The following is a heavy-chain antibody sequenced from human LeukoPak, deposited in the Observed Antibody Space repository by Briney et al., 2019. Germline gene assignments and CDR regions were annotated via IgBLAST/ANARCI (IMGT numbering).Heavy chain of an antibody. CDR3: ARELAVAGTYQFDY. Sequence: GASVKVSCKASGYTFTSYAMHWVRQAPGQRLEWVGWINAGNGNTKYSQEFQGRVTITRDTSASTAYMELSSLRSEDTAVYYCARELAVAGTYQFDYWGQGTLVTVSS. J-gene: IGHJ4*02. CDR2: INAGNGNT. V-gene: IGHV1-3*03. D-gene: IGHD6-19*01. CDR1: GYTFTSYA.